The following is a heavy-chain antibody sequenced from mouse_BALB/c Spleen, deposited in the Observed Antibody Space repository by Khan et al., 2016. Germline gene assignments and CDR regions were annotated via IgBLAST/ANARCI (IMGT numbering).Heavy chain of an antibody. CDR2: INPSTGYT. J-gene: IGHJ3*01. CDR1: GYTFTSYW. CDR3: ARRGSTMMRGFAY. Sequence: QVQLQQSGAELAKPGASVKMSCKASGYTFTSYWMHWVKQRPGQGLEWIGYINPSTGYTEYNQKFKDKASFTADKSSSPAYMQLSSLTTEASALDYCARRGSTMMRGFAYWAQGTLVTVSA. D-gene: IGHD2-4*01. V-gene: IGHV1-7*01.